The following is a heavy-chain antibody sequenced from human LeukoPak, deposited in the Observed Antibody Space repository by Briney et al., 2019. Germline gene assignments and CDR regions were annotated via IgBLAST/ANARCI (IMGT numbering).Heavy chain of an antibody. CDR2: IKQDGSQK. CDR1: GFTFSSYW. CDR3: ATYSSNFFN. V-gene: IGHV3-7*01. J-gene: IGHJ4*02. Sequence: GGSLRLSCAASGFTFSSYWMSWMCQAPGKGLEWVANIKQDGSQKYYVDSVRGRFTISRDNAKDSLYLQMNSLRAEDTAVYYCATYSSNFFNWGQGTLVTVSS. D-gene: IGHD6-13*01.